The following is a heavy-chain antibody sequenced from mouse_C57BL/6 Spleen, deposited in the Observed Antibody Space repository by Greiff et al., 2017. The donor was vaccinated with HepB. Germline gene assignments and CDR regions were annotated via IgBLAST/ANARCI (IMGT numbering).Heavy chain of an antibody. J-gene: IGHJ3*01. CDR1: GYSFTDYN. CDR3: AIYYDYDESPSFAY. V-gene: IGHV1-39*01. D-gene: IGHD2-4*01. Sequence: EVKLMESGPELVKPGASVEISCKASGYSFTDYNMNWVKQSNGKSLEWIGVINPNYGTTSYNQKFKGNATLTVDQSSSTAYMQLNSLTSEDSAVYYCAIYYDYDESPSFAYWGQGTLVTVSA. CDR2: INPNYGTT.